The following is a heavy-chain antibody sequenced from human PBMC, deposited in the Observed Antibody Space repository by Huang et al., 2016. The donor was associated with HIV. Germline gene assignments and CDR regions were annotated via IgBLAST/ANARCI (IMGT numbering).Heavy chain of an antibody. J-gene: IGHJ6*02. CDR1: GTSMTSSTFY. CDR2: VYFLGNT. CDR3: AREVRSVDTDRPDGYYYRGLDV. D-gene: IGHD2-2*03. Sequence: QLRESGPGLVTPSETLSLTCSASGTSMTSSTFYWGWFRQPPGRGLEWIGSVYFLGNTYSNPYLKSRVTISRDTANKQYSMRRTSVTAADTAVYFGAREVRSVDTDRPDGYYYRGLDVWGQGTTVIVSS. V-gene: IGHV4-39*02.